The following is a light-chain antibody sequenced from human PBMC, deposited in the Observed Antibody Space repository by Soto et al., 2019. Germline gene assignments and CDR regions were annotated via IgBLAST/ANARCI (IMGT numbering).Light chain of an antibody. CDR2: DNN. CDR1: SXNIRNNY. Sequence: QSVLTQPPSVSAAPRQKVTIYCSGSSXNIRNNYVSWYQQLPGTAPKLLIYDNNKRPSGIPDRFSGSKSGTSATLGITGLQTGDEADYYCGTWDSSLSAYVFGTGTKVTVL. J-gene: IGLJ1*01. CDR3: GTWDSSLSAYV. V-gene: IGLV1-51*01.